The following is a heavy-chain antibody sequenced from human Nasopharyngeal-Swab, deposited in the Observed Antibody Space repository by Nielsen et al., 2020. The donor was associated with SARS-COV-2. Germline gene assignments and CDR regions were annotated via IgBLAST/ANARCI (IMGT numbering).Heavy chain of an antibody. J-gene: IGHJ4*02. CDR2: IKQDGSEK. V-gene: IGHV3-7*01. D-gene: IGHD6-13*01. CDR1: GFTFSSYW. Sequence: GGSLRLSCAASGFTFSSYWMNWVRQAPGKGLEWVANIKQDGSEKYYVDSVKGRFTISRDNAKNSPYLQMNSLRAEDTAVYYCATLSSSSWYFDYWGQGTLVTVSS. CDR3: ATLSSSSWYFDY.